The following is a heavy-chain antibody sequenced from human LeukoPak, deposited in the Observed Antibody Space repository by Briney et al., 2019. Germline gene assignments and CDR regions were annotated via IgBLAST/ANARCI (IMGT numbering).Heavy chain of an antibody. CDR2: IKSKTDGGTT. CDR3: TTRGGSFSIFDY. CDR1: GFTFSDAW. Sequence: GGSLRLSCAASGFTFSDAWMSWVRQAPGKGLEWVGRIKSKTDGGTTDYAAPVKGRFTISRDDAKITLYLQMNSLKTEDTAVYYCTTRGGSFSIFDYWGQGTLVTVSS. J-gene: IGHJ4*02. V-gene: IGHV3-15*01. D-gene: IGHD1-26*01.